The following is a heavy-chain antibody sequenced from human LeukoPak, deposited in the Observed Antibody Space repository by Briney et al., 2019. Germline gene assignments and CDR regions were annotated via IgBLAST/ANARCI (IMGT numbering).Heavy chain of an antibody. Sequence: GGSLRLSCAASGFTFSNYWMTWVRQAPGKGLEWVANIKEDGGDKYYVDSVKGRFTNSRDNAKNSLYLQMNSLRAEDTAVYYCARDYLLLPYYYYMDVWGKGTTVTVSS. D-gene: IGHD3-22*01. J-gene: IGHJ6*03. CDR2: IKEDGGDK. V-gene: IGHV3-7*01. CDR1: GFTFSNYW. CDR3: ARDYLLLPYYYYMDV.